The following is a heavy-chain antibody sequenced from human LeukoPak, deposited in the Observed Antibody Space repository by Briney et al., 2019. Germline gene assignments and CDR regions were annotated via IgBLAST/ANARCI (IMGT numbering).Heavy chain of an antibody. CDR1: GFTFSSYA. J-gene: IGHJ4*02. CDR3: VRGAVTGQQCDN. CDR2: ITSDGYTT. V-gene: IGHV3-74*01. Sequence: TGGSLRLSCAASGFTFSSYAMHWVRQVPGEGLVWASRITSDGYTTNYADSVKGRFTISRDNAKNTLYLQMNSLRDEDTAVYYCVRGAVTGQQCDNWGQGTLVTVSS. D-gene: IGHD2-21*02.